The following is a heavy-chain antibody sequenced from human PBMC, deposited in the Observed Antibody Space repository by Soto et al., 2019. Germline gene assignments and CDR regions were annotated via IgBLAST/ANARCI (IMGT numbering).Heavy chain of an antibody. Sequence: LEWMGWISAYNGNTNYAQKLQGRVTMTTDTSTSTAYMELRSLRSDDTAVYYCARDPRIDYYDSSGSFDYWGQGTLVTVSS. CDR3: ARDPRIDYYDSSGSFDY. CDR2: ISAYNGNT. D-gene: IGHD3-22*01. V-gene: IGHV1-18*01. J-gene: IGHJ4*02.